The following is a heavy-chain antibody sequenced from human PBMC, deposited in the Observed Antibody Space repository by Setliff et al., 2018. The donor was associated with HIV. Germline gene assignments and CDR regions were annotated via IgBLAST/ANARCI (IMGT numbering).Heavy chain of an antibody. V-gene: IGHV5-51*01. J-gene: IGHJ4*02. CDR1: GYNFNNYW. Sequence: PGESLTISCKASGYNFNNYWIGWVRQMPGKGLEWIGVIYPGDFVTRYGPSFQGQVSISADRSITTAYLQWSSLKASDTAMYYCTRRRRAPGTEDLEAYWGQGTLVTVS. CDR2: IYPGDFVT. CDR3: TRRRRAPGTEDLEAY. D-gene: IGHD2-21*02.